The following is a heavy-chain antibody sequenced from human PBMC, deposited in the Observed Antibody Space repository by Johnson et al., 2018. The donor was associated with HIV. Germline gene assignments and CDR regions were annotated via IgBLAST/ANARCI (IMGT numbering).Heavy chain of an antibody. J-gene: IGHJ3*02. D-gene: IGHD3-22*01. CDR1: GFTFSSYA. CDR2: ISYDGSNK. V-gene: IGHV3-30*14. CDR3: ARVVVITYHDAFDI. Sequence: VQLVESGGGVVQPGRSLRLSCAASGFTFSSYAMHWVRQAPDKGLEWVAVISYDGSNKYYADSVKGRFTISRDNSKNTLYLQMNSLRAEDTAVYYCARVVVITYHDAFDIWGQGTMVTVSS.